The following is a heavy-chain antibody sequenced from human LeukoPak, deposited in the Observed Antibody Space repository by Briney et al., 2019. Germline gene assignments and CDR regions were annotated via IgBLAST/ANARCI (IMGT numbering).Heavy chain of an antibody. D-gene: IGHD1-1*01. CDR2: INHSGST. V-gene: IGHV4-34*01. Sequence: AESLSLTCAVYGVSFSGYYWSWIRQPPGKGLEWIGEINHSGSTNYNPSLKSRVTISVDTSKNHFSLKLSSVTAADTAVYYCATARAAATTRCFDYWGQGTLVTVSS. J-gene: IGHJ4*02. CDR3: ATARAAATTRCFDY. CDR1: GVSFSGYY.